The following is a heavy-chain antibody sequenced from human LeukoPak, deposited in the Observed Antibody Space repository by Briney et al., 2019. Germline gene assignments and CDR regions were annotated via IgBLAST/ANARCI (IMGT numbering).Heavy chain of an antibody. CDR1: GFPFSSYW. CDR2: IKQDGSKK. V-gene: IGHV3-7*04. CDR3: TRVGYIDEGIDY. Sequence: GSLRLSCVASGFPFSSYWMTWVRQAPGKGLEWVANIKQDGSKKSYVDSVKGRFSISRDNAKNSLYLQMNSLRAEDTAIYYCTRVGYIDEGIDYWGQGTLVTVSS. J-gene: IGHJ4*02. D-gene: IGHD5-24*01.